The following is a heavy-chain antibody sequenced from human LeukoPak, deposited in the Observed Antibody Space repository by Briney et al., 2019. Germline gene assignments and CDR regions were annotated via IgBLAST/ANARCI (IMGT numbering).Heavy chain of an antibody. CDR3: AKMRTPTAHSGDAFDI. D-gene: IGHD4-17*01. CDR1: GFTFSSYG. CDR2: ISYDGSNK. V-gene: IGHV3-30*18. Sequence: GRSLRLSCAASGFTFSSYGIHWVRQAPGKGLEWAAVISYDGSNKYYVDSVKGRFTISRDNSKNTLNLQMNSLRAEDTAVYYCAKMRTPTAHSGDAFDIWGQGTMVTVSS. J-gene: IGHJ3*02.